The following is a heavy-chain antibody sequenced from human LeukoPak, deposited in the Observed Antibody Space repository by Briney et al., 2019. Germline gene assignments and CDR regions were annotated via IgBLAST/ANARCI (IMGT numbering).Heavy chain of an antibody. CDR1: GYSISSGFF. D-gene: IGHD6-6*01. CDR3: ASNIAARRAIDY. J-gene: IGHJ4*02. CDR2: IYNSGST. V-gene: IGHV4-38-2*02. Sequence: SETLSLTCTVSGYSISSGFFWGWIRQPPGKGLEWIGSIYNSGSTYYNPSLKSRVTISVDTSKNQFSLKLSSVTAADTAVYYCASNIAARRAIDYWGQGTLVTVSS.